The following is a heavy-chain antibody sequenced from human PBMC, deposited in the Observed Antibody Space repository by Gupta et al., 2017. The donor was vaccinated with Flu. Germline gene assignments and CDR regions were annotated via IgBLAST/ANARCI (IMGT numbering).Heavy chain of an antibody. CDR2: IYTSEST. V-gene: IGHV4-61*02. CDR3: ARAQKRGDTFGSGAHSGYYFDY. Sequence: QVQLQESGPGLVKPSQTLSLTCTVSGGSIRSGSFSWSWIRQPAGKGLEWMGRIYTSESTNYNPSLKSRATISLDTSKNQFSLKLNSVTAADTAVYYCARAQKRGDTFGSGAHSGYYFDYWGQGTLVTVSS. CDR1: GGSIRSGSFS. D-gene: IGHD5-18*01. J-gene: IGHJ4*02.